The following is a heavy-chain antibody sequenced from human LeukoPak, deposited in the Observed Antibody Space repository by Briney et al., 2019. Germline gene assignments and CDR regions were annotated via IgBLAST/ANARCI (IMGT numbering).Heavy chain of an antibody. D-gene: IGHD2-2*02. Sequence: GASVKVSCKASGYTFTGYYMHWVRQAPGQGLEWMGWINPNSGGTNYAQKFQGRVTMTRDTSISTAYMELSRLRSDDTAVYYCARDYGYCSSTSCYTGPDDYWGQGTLVTVSS. CDR3: ARDYGYCSSTSCYTGPDDY. CDR1: GYTFTGYY. CDR2: INPNSGGT. J-gene: IGHJ4*02. V-gene: IGHV1-2*02.